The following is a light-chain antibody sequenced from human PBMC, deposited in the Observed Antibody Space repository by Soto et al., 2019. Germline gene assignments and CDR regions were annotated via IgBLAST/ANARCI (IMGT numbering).Light chain of an antibody. CDR1: SSNIGNNY. CDR3: GTWDSSLSVVV. V-gene: IGLV1-51*01. CDR2: DSN. J-gene: IGLJ2*01. Sequence: QSVLTQPPSVSAAPGQKVTISCSGSSSNIGNNYVSWYQQLPGTAPKLLIYDSNKRPSGIPDRFSGSKSGTSATLAISGLQTGDEDDYYCGTWDSSLSVVVFGGGTKLTVL.